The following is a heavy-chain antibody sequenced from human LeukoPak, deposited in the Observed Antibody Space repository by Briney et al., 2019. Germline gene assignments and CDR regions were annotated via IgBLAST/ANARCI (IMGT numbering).Heavy chain of an antibody. CDR2: LHFSGST. V-gene: IGHV4-39*07. CDR3: ARSGYSSSYYFDY. D-gene: IGHD6-6*01. Sequence: PSETLSLTCTVSSGSISSSSYYWAWIRQPPGKGLEWIGSLHFSGSTYYNLSLKSRVTMSVGTSKNQFSLKLRSVTAADTAVYYCARSGYSSSYYFDYWGQGTLVTVSS. CDR1: SGSISSSSYY. J-gene: IGHJ4*02.